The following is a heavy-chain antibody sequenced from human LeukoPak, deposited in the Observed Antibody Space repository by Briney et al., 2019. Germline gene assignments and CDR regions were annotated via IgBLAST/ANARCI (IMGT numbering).Heavy chain of an antibody. Sequence: GSLRLSCAASGFTFSSYAMNWVRQAPGKGLEWVSYISSSGSTIYYADSVKGRFTISRDNSKNTLYLQMNSLRAEDTAVYYCAKVMMIGNSGSYARLDYWGQGTLVTVSS. V-gene: IGHV3-23*01. J-gene: IGHJ4*02. D-gene: IGHD1-26*01. CDR2: ISSSGSTI. CDR1: GFTFSSYA. CDR3: AKVMMIGNSGSYARLDY.